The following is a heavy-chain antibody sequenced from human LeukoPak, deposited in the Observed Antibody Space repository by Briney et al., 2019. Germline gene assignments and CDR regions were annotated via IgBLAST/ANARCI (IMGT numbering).Heavy chain of an antibody. D-gene: IGHD1-26*01. CDR3: ARVPMGASHYYYMDV. J-gene: IGHJ6*03. Sequence: SQTLSLTCTVSGGSISRGGYDWSWIRQHPGKGLEWIGYIYYSGSTYYNPSLKSRVTISVDTSKTQFSLNLSSVTAADTAVYYCARVPMGASHYYYMDVWGKGTTVTVSS. V-gene: IGHV4-31*03. CDR1: GGSISRGGYD. CDR2: IYYSGST.